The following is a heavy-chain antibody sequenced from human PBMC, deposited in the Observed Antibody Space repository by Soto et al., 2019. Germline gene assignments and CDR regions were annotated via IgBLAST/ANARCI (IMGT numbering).Heavy chain of an antibody. V-gene: IGHV4-34*01. D-gene: IGHD6-6*01. Sequence: QMHLQQWGAGLLKPSETLSLTCAVYGGSFSGYYWSWIRQSPGKGLEWIGEINHSGNTNYSPSLKRRVTISVDTSTNQFSLNLSSVTAADTAVYYCARGGEYSTSFDYWGQGTLVTVSS. CDR3: ARGGEYSTSFDY. CDR2: INHSGNT. J-gene: IGHJ4*02. CDR1: GGSFSGYY.